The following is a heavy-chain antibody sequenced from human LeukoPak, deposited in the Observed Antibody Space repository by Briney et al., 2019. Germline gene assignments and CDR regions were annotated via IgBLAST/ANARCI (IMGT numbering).Heavy chain of an antibody. CDR2: VDYNGST. D-gene: IGHD3-16*01. V-gene: IGHV4-59*02. Sequence: SETLSLTCTVSGASVSSSHWNWIRQSPGTGLEWIANVDYNGSTKYNPSLRGRGTMSLDTSKNQFHLKLESVTAADTARYYCARGFYDPFDRWGQGTLVIVST. CDR3: ARGFYDPFDR. J-gene: IGHJ5*02. CDR1: GASVSSSH.